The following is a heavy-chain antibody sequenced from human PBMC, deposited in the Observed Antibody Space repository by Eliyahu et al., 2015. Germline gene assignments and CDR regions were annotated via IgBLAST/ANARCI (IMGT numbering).Heavy chain of an antibody. Sequence: QVQLVESGGGVVQPGRSLRXSXXAXXFTFSSYGMHWVRQAPGKGLEWVAVIWYDGSNKYYADSVKGRFTISRDNSKNTLYLQMNSLRAEDTAVYYCARKGQLGTIDYWGQGTLVTVSS. J-gene: IGHJ4*02. CDR1: XFTFSSYG. CDR2: IWYDGSNK. CDR3: ARKGQLGTIDY. V-gene: IGHV3-33*01. D-gene: IGHD6-6*01.